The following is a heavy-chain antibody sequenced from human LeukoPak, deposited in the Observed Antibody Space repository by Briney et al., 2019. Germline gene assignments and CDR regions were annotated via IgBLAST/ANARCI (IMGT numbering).Heavy chain of an antibody. CDR2: IIPIFGTA. V-gene: IGHV1-69*13. CDR1: GGTFSSYA. J-gene: IGHJ2*01. CDR3: ARDSVSRRYFDL. Sequence: SVKVSCKASGGTFSSYAISWVRQAPGQGLEWMGGIIPIFGTANYAQKFQGRVTITADESTSTAYMELGSLRSEDTAVYYCARDSVSRRYFDLWGRGTLVTVSS. D-gene: IGHD5/OR15-5a*01.